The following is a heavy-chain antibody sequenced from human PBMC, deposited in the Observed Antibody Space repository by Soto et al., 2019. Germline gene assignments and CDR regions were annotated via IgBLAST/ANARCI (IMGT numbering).Heavy chain of an antibody. V-gene: IGHV1-18*04. CDR1: GYTFTSYG. D-gene: IGHD3-3*01. J-gene: IGHJ4*02. CDR3: ARVRYYDFWSGSGDY. CDR2: ISAYNGNT. Sequence: ASVKVSCKASGYTFTSYGISWVRQAPGQGLEWMGWISAYNGNTNYAQKLQGRVTMTTDTSTSTAYMELRSLRSDDTAVYYCARVRYYDFWSGSGDYWGQGTLVTVSS.